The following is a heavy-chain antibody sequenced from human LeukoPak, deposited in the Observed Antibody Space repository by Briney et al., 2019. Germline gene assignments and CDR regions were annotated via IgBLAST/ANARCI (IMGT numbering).Heavy chain of an antibody. D-gene: IGHD3-22*01. Sequence: TGGSLRLSCAAPGFSFSDYSMNWVRQAPGKGLEWVSFISSYSTYIYYADSLKGRFTISRDNAKNSLYLQMNSLRAEDTAVYYCARDSFAGYDSSGYSSYDYWGQGTLVTVSS. CDR1: GFSFSDYS. CDR3: ARDSFAGYDSSGYSSYDY. J-gene: IGHJ4*02. CDR2: ISSYSTYI. V-gene: IGHV3-21*01.